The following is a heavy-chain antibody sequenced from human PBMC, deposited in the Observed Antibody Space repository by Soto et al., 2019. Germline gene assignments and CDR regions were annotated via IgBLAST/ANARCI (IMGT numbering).Heavy chain of an antibody. J-gene: IGHJ4*02. CDR1: GGSISSSNW. Sequence: PSETLSLTCAVSGGSISSSNWWSWVRQPPGKGLEWIGEIYHSGSTNYNPSLKSRVTISVDKSKNQFSLKLSSVTAADTAVYYCARDVRGRTNGICYTLTLDYWGQGTLVTVSS. CDR2: IYHSGST. CDR3: ARDVRGRTNGICYTLTLDY. D-gene: IGHD2-8*01. V-gene: IGHV4-4*02.